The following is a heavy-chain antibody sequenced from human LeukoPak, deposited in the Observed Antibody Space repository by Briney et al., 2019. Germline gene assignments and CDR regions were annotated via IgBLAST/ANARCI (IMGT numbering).Heavy chain of an antibody. CDR3: AKDTPVIAH. Sequence: GGSLRLSCAASGFTVSNNYMSWVRQAPGKGLEWVSLISRDGGRTYYAGSVKGRFTISRDNSKNSLYLQMNSLRTEDTALYYCAKDTPVIAHWGQGTTVTVSS. CDR2: ISRDGGRT. V-gene: IGHV3-43*02. CDR1: GFTVSNNY. J-gene: IGHJ6*02.